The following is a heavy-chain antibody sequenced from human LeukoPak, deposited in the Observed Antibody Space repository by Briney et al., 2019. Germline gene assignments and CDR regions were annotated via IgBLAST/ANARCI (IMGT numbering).Heavy chain of an antibody. CDR2: IFHSGST. Sequence: SETLSLTCTVSGGSISSYYWSWIRQPPGKGLEWIGYIFHSGSTNYNPSLKSRVTISVDKSKNQFSLKLSSVTDADTAVYYCVKDLLGWAYFDYWGQGTLVTVSS. V-gene: IGHV4-59*01. J-gene: IGHJ4*02. D-gene: IGHD3-3*02. CDR1: GGSISSYY. CDR3: VKDLLGWAYFDY.